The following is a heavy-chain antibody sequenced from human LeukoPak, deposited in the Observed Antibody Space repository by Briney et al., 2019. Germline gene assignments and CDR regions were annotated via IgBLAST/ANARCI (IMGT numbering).Heavy chain of an antibody. D-gene: IGHD6-19*01. CDR2: INPNSGGT. V-gene: IGHV1-2*02. J-gene: IGHJ5*02. CDR1: GYTFTGNY. CDR3: ARDPLYSSGFSFDP. Sequence: ASVKVSCKASGYTFTGNYMHWVRQAPGQGLEWMGWINPNSGGTNYAQKFQGRVTTTRDTSISTAYMELSRLRSDDTAVYYCARDPLYSSGFSFDPWGQGTLVTVSS.